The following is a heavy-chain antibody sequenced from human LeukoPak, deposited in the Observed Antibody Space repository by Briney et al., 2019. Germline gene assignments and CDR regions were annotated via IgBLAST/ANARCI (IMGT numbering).Heavy chain of an antibody. D-gene: IGHD3-22*01. J-gene: IGHJ3*01. V-gene: IGHV3-7*01. CDR3: ARDWLAGNPYHAFDP. CDR1: GFSMSVYW. CDR2: IKPDGSER. Sequence: GGSLRLSCEASGFSMSVYWMSWVRQPPGKGLEWVGNIKPDGSERNYMDSVKGRFTISRDNAKKSLYLQMNSLRAEDTAVYYCARDWLAGNPYHAFDPWGKGTMVTVSS.